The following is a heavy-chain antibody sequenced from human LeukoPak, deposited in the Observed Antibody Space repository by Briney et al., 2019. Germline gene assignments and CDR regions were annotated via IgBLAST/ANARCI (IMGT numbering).Heavy chain of an antibody. CDR1: GGSISSYY. Sequence: PSETLSLTCTVSGGSISSYYWSWIRQPAGKGLEWIGRIYTSGSTNYNPSLKSRVTMSVDTSKNQFSLKLSSVTAADTAVYYCARETYYYDSSGYYIDAFDIWGQGTMVTVSS. J-gene: IGHJ3*02. V-gene: IGHV4-4*07. CDR3: ARETYYYDSSGYYIDAFDI. D-gene: IGHD3-22*01. CDR2: IYTSGST.